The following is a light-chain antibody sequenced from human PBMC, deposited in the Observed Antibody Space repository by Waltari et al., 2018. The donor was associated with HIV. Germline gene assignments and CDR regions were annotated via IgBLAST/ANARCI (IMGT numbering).Light chain of an antibody. CDR3: QSYDSTLSGPRV. CDR1: SANIGAAYA. CDR2: ENN. V-gene: IGLV1-40*01. Sequence: QSVLTQPPSVSGAPGQGVTISCTGSSANIGAAYAVPWYRHLPGTAPKLLIHENNKRPSGVPDRFSGSRSGTSASLAISGLQADDEADYYCQSYDSTLSGPRVFGTGTKVTVL. J-gene: IGLJ1*01.